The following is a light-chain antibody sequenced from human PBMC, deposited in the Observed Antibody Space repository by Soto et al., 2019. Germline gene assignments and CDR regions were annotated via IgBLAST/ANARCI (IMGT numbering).Light chain of an antibody. CDR2: DAS. J-gene: IGKJ5*01. V-gene: IGKV3-20*01. CDR3: QQYDVSPIT. Sequence: EIVLTQSPDTLSLSPGERATLSCRASQSVRSERLAWYQHKRGQASRLVIFDASSRATGIPERFSGSGSGTDFTLTITRLEPEDFAVYFCQQYDVSPITFGLGTRLEIK. CDR1: QSVRSER.